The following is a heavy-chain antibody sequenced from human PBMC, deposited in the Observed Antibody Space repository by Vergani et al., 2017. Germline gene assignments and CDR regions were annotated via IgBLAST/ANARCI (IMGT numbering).Heavy chain of an antibody. CDR3: TTAHENRHYYYYGMDV. CDR1: GFTFSNAW. D-gene: IGHD1-14*01. J-gene: IGHJ6*02. V-gene: IGHV3-15*01. CDR2: IKSKTDGGTT. Sequence: EVQLVESGGGLVKPGGSLRLSCAASGFTFSNAWMSWVRQAPGKGLEWVGRIKSKTDGGTTDYAAPVKGRFTISRDDSKNTLYLQMNSLKTEDTAVYYCTTAHENRHYYYYGMDVWGQGTTVTVSS.